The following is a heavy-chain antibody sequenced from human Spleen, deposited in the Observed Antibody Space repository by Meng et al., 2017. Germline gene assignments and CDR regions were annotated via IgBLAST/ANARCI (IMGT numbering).Heavy chain of an antibody. V-gene: IGHV1-2*06. CDR1: GYNFPDYY. J-gene: IGHJ4*02. CDR2: INPKSGDT. CDR3: ARDSYDYVWGSLTRAVGFDY. Sequence: ASVKVSCKPSGYNFPDYYIHWVRRAPGQGLEWMGRINPKSGDTHYAQKLQGRVTMTTDTSTSTAYMELRSLRSDDTAVYYCARDSYDYVWGSLTRAVGFDYWGQGTLVTVSS. D-gene: IGHD3-16*01.